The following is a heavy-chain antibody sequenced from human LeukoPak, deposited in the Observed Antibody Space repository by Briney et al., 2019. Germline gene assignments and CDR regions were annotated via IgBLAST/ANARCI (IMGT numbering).Heavy chain of an antibody. Sequence: ASVKVSCKASGGTFSSYAISWVRPAPGQGLEWMGGIIPIFGTANYAQKFQGRVTITADESTSTAYMELSSLRSEDTAVYYCARGTLSNYFDYWGQGTLVTVSS. CDR2: IIPIFGTA. CDR1: GGTFSSYA. D-gene: IGHD3-16*02. J-gene: IGHJ4*02. V-gene: IGHV1-69*13. CDR3: ARGTLSNYFDY.